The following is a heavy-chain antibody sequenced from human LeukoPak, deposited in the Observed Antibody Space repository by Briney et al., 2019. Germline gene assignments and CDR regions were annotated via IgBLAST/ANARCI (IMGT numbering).Heavy chain of an antibody. CDR1: GFTFSNAW. CDR2: IKSNTDGGTT. V-gene: IGHV3-15*01. Sequence: GGSLRLSCATSGFTFSNAWMSWVRHAPGKGLEWVGRIKSNTDGGTTDYAAPVKGRFTISRDDSKNTLYLQMNSLKPEDTAVYYCVRKGLFIVVASAEKYFDLWGQGTLVTVSS. CDR3: VRKGLFIVVASAEKYFDL. J-gene: IGHJ4*02. D-gene: IGHD2-15*01.